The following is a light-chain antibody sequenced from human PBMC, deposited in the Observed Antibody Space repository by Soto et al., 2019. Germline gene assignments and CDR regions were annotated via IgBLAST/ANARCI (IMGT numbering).Light chain of an antibody. V-gene: IGKV1-39*01. CDR3: QQTYNTPPWT. Sequence: DIQMNQSPTSLSASVGDRVTITCRASQTISNYLNWYQQKPGKAPKLLIYAASSLQSGVPSRFSGSGSVTDFTLTISSLQPEDFATYYCQQTYNTPPWTFGQGTKVDI. J-gene: IGKJ1*01. CDR1: QTISNY. CDR2: AAS.